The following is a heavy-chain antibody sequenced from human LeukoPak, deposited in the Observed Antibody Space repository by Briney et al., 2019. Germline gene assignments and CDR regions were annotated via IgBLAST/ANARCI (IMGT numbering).Heavy chain of an antibody. CDR1: GYTFTSYG. CDR3: ARDYSSSWYNYMDV. J-gene: IGHJ6*03. D-gene: IGHD6-13*01. Sequence: ASVKVSCKASGYTFTSYGISWVRQAPGQGLEWMGWISAYNGNTNYAQKLQGRVTMTTDTSTSTAYMELRSLRSDDTAVYYCARDYSSSWYNYMDVWGKGTTVTVSS. V-gene: IGHV1-18*01. CDR2: ISAYNGNT.